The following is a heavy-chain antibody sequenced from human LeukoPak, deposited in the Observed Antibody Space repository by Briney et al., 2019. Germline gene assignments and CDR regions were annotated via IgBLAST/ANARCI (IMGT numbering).Heavy chain of an antibody. J-gene: IGHJ4*02. CDR2: ISAYNGNT. Sequence: GASVKVSCKASGYTLSYYGINWVRQAPGQGLEWMGWISAYNGNTNYAQKYQGRVTMTTDTSTNTAYMALRSLRSDDTAVYYSARGGYTGYDSVEGVDYWGQGTLVTVFS. CDR1: GYTLSYYG. CDR3: ARGGYTGYDSVEGVDY. V-gene: IGHV1-18*01. D-gene: IGHD5-12*01.